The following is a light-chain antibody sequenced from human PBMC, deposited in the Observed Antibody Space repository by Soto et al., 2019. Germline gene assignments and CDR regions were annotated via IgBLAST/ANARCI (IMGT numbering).Light chain of an antibody. CDR2: GAS. CDR3: QQYNHSPT. J-gene: IGKJ1*01. CDR1: RSVSSN. V-gene: IGKV3-15*01. Sequence: EIVMTQSPATLSVSPGARATLSFRASRSVSSNLAWYQQKPGQAPRLLIYGASTRATGIPARFSGSGSGTDFTLTISRLEPEDFALYYCQQYNHSPTFGQGTKVDIK.